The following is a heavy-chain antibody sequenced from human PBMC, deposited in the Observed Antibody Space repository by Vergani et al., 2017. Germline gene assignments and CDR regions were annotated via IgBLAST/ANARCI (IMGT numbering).Heavy chain of an antibody. D-gene: IGHD2-2*01. J-gene: IGHJ5*02. CDR3: ARGPKVYCSSTSCYAWGWFDP. CDR2: INHSGST. Sequence: QVQLQQWGAGLLKPSETLSLTCAVYGGSFSGYYWSWIHQPPGKGLEWIGEINHSGSTNYNPSLKSRVTISVDTSKNQFSLKLSSVTAADTAVYYCARGPKVYCSSTSCYAWGWFDPWGQGTLVTVSS. CDR1: GGSFSGYY. V-gene: IGHV4-34*01.